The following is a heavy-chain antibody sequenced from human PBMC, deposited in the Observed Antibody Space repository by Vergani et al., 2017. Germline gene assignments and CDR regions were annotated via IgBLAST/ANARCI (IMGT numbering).Heavy chain of an antibody. J-gene: IGHJ4*02. CDR2: INNDGHT. CDR3: AVRPRVNLVGGEIVTKRTFDY. D-gene: IGHD3-10*01. CDR1: GESFSSFY. V-gene: IGHV4-34*02. Sequence: QVQLQQWGAGVVKPSGTLSLTCAVFGESFSSFYWSFIRQPPGKGLEWIGEINNDGHTNYNPSLESRVTGSRDTGKNQFSLNLMSVTAADTAMYYCAVRPRVNLVGGEIVTKRTFDYWSQGSLVTVSS.